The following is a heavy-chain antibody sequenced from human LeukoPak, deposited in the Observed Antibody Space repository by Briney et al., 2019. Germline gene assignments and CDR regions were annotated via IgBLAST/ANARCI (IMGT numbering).Heavy chain of an antibody. CDR3: AAQSITLTVVAFDS. J-gene: IGHJ4*02. Sequence: SETLSLTCTVSGYSISSGYYWGWIRPPPGKGLEWIGSIYNSGSTYYNPSLKSRVTISVDTSRNHFSLKLNSVTAADTAVYFCAAQSITLTVVAFDSWGQGTLVTVSS. V-gene: IGHV4-38-2*02. D-gene: IGHD3-22*01. CDR2: IYNSGST. CDR1: GYSISSGYY.